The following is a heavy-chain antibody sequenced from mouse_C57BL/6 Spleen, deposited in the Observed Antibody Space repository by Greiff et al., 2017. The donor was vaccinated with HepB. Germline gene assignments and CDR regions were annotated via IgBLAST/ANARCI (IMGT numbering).Heavy chain of an antibody. V-gene: IGHV3-1*01. J-gene: IGHJ1*03. Sequence: ESGPGMVKPSQSLSLTCTVTGYSITSGYDWHWIRHFPGNKLEWMGYISYSGSTNYNPSLKSRISITHDTSKNHFFLKLNSVTTEDTATYYCARDPAVVAHWYFDVWGTGTTVTVSS. CDR2: ISYSGST. CDR3: ARDPAVVAHWYFDV. D-gene: IGHD1-1*01. CDR1: GYSITSGYD.